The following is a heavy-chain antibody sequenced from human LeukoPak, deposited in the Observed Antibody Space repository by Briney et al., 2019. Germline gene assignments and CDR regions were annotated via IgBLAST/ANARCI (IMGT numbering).Heavy chain of an antibody. J-gene: IGHJ4*02. CDR2: IYFSGDT. CDR1: GGSVSPYY. V-gene: IGHV4-59*02. D-gene: IGHD1-26*01. Sequence: PSETLSLTCTVSGGSVSPYYWTWIRQPPGKGLEWIGYIYFSGDTNYNPSLRSRVTISLHTSKNQFSLNLSSVTAADTAVYYCSRESGAFSPFGYWGQGTLVTVSS. CDR3: SRESGAFSPFGY.